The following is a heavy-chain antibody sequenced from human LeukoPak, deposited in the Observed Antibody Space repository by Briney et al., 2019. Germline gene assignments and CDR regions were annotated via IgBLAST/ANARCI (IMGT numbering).Heavy chain of an antibody. CDR3: ARFSSWYKDEYFQH. J-gene: IGHJ1*01. D-gene: IGHD6-13*01. CDR1: GGTFSNYA. CDR2: IIPIFGTA. V-gene: IGHV1-69*06. Sequence: SVKVSCKASGGTFSNYAISWVRQAPGQGLEWIGRIIPIFGTANYAQKFQGRVTITADKSTSTAYMELSSLRSEDTAVYYCARFSSWYKDEYFQHWGQGTLVTVSS.